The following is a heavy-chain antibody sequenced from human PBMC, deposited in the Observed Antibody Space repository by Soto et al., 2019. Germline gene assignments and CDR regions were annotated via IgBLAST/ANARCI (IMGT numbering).Heavy chain of an antibody. CDR3: ARSRDGHGYYPTFHDY. J-gene: IGHJ4*02. D-gene: IGHD3-22*01. CDR1: GGSISSGGYY. CDR2: IYYSGST. Sequence: QVQLQESGPGLVKPSQTLSLTCTVSGGSISSGGYYWSWIRQHPGKGLEWIGYIYYSGSTYYNPSPETRVTIAVNTSKKQVSLNLSSGTAAGTAVYYCARSRDGHGYYPTFHDYWGQGTLVTVSS. V-gene: IGHV4-31*03.